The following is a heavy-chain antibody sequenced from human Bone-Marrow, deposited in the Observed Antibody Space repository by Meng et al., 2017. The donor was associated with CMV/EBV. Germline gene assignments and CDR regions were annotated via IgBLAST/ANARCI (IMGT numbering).Heavy chain of an antibody. CDR1: GFTFSSHA. CDR3: GREPMGAAYY. Sequence: GESLKISCVASGFTFSSHAMSWVRQVPMKGLVWVARINSDGTETKYADSVKDRFTISRDNAKNTLYLQMNGLRADDTGVYYCGREPMGAAYYWGQGTLVTVSS. V-gene: IGHV3-74*01. J-gene: IGHJ4*01. CDR2: INSDGTET. D-gene: IGHD2-15*01.